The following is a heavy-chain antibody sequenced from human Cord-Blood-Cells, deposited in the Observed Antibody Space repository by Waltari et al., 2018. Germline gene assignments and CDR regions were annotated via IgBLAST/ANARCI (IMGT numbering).Heavy chain of an antibody. D-gene: IGHD3-10*01. Sequence: QVQLVESGGGVVQPGRSLRLSCAASGFTLSSYGMHWVRQAPGKGLEWVAVISYDGSNKYYADSVKGRFTISRDNSKNTLYLQMNSLRAEDTAVYYCAKSGEDAFDIWGQGTMVTVSS. J-gene: IGHJ3*02. CDR2: ISYDGSNK. V-gene: IGHV3-30*18. CDR3: AKSGEDAFDI. CDR1: GFTLSSYG.